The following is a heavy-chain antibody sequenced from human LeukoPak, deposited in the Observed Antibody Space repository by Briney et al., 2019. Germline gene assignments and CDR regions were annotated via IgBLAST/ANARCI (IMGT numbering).Heavy chain of an antibody. CDR1: GFTFSNYW. Sequence: GGSLRLSCAASGFTFSNYWMSWVRQAPGKGLEWVSAISGSGGSTYYADSVKGRFTISRDNSKNTLYLLMNSLRAEDTAVYYCAKSRVITYYYFDYWGQGTLVTVSS. V-gene: IGHV3-23*01. CDR2: ISGSGGST. CDR3: AKSRVITYYYFDY. J-gene: IGHJ4*02. D-gene: IGHD3-22*01.